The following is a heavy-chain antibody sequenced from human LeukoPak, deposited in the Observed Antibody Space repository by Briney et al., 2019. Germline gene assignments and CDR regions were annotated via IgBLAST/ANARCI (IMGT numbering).Heavy chain of an antibody. CDR3: ARAHYYDSSGYYNWFDP. J-gene: IGHJ5*02. Sequence: SQTLSLTCTVSGGSISSGGYYWSWIRRHPGKGLDWIGYIYYSGSTYYNPSLKSRVTISVDTSKNQFSLKLSSVTAADTAVYYCARAHYYDSSGYYNWFDPWGQGTLVTVSS. D-gene: IGHD3-22*01. CDR2: IYYSGST. CDR1: GGSISSGGYY. V-gene: IGHV4-31*03.